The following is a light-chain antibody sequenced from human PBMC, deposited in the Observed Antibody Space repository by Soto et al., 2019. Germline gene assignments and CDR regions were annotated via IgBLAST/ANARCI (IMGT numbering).Light chain of an antibody. CDR1: SSDVGGYNY. CDR3: QSYDKRLTAYV. V-gene: IGLV2-8*01. J-gene: IGLJ1*01. Sequence: QSVLTQPPSASGSPGQSVTISCTGTSSDVGGYNYVSWYQQYPGKAPKLMIYEVNKRPSGVPDRFSGSKSGTSASLAITGLQAEDEGHYYCQSYDKRLTAYVFGTGTKLTVL. CDR2: EVN.